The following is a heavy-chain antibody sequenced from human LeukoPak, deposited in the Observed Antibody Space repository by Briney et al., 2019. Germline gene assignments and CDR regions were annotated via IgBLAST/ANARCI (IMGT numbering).Heavy chain of an antibody. CDR3: TGGATDNWFDS. Sequence: ASVTVSCKASGYTFTGSYIHWLRQAPGQGLEWMGWINPNSGGTNYAQKFQGRVTMTRDTSISTAYMELNRLTSDDTAVYYCTGGATDNWFDSRGQGTLVTVSS. D-gene: IGHD1-26*01. J-gene: IGHJ5*01. CDR1: GYTFTGSY. CDR2: INPNSGGT. V-gene: IGHV1-2*02.